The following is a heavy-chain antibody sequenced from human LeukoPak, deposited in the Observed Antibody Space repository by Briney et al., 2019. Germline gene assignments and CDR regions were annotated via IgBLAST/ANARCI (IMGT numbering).Heavy chain of an antibody. CDR3: ARALPYTAIDY. V-gene: IGHV3-64*01. CDR1: GFTFSSYA. Sequence: GGSLRLSCAASGFTFSSYAMHWVRQAPGKGLEYVSAISSNGGSTYHANSVKGRFTISRDNSKNTLYLQMGSLRAEDMAVYYCARALPYTAIDYWGQGTLVTVSS. J-gene: IGHJ4*02. D-gene: IGHD5-18*01. CDR2: ISSNGGST.